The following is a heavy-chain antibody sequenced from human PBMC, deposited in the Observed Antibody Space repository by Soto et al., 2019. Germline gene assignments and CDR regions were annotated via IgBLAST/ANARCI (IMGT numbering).Heavy chain of an antibody. J-gene: IGHJ5*02. V-gene: IGHV1-69*12. CDR3: ARERTRGYYAEIHNWFGP. D-gene: IGHD3-22*01. CDR1: GGTFSSYA. Sequence: QVQLVQSGAEVKKPGSSVKVSCKASGGTFSSYAISWVRQAPGQGLEWMGGIIPIFGTANYAQKFQGRVTITADESTSTAYMELSSLRSEDTAVYYCARERTRGYYAEIHNWFGPWGQGTLVTVSS. CDR2: IIPIFGTA.